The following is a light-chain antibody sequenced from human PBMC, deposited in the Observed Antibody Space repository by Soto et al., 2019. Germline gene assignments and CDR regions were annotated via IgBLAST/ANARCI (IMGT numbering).Light chain of an antibody. Sequence: EIVLTQSPGTLSLSPGERATLSCRASQSVNRSYLVWYLQRPGQAPRLLIYGASSRATGIPDRFSGSASGADFTLTISRLEPEDFAVYYCQQVGSSPITFGQGTRLEIK. CDR1: QSVNRSY. CDR2: GAS. J-gene: IGKJ5*01. CDR3: QQVGSSPIT. V-gene: IGKV3-20*01.